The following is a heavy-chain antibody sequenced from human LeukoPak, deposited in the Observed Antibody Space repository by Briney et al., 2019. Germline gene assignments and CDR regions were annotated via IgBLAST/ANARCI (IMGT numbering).Heavy chain of an antibody. CDR2: IKQEGNEK. Sequence: GGSLRLSCAASGFTFSSYYMSWVRQAPGKGLEWVANIKQEGNEKYYVDSVKGRFTISRDNTKNSLYLQMNSLRGEDMAVYYCARRGESCGGGWSAFDIWGQGTMVTVSS. J-gene: IGHJ3*02. CDR1: GFTFSSYY. D-gene: IGHD2-21*02. V-gene: IGHV3-7*03. CDR3: ARRGESCGGGWSAFDI.